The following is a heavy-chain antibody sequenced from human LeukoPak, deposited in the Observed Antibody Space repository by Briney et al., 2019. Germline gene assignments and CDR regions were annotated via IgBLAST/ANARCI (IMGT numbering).Heavy chain of an antibody. CDR1: GYTFTSYG. CDR3: ARDGYCSSTSCWNWFDP. V-gene: IGHV1-18*01. D-gene: IGHD2-2*03. CDR2: ISAYNGNT. Sequence: VASVKVSCKASGYTFTSYGISWVRQAPGQGLEWMGWISAYNGNTNYAQKLQGRVTMTRDTSISTAYMELSRLRSDDTAVYYCARDGYCSSTSCWNWFDPWGQGTLVTVSS. J-gene: IGHJ5*02.